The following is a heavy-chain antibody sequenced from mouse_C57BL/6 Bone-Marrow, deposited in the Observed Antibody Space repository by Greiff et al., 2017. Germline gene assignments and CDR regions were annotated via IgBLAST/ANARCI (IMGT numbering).Heavy chain of an antibody. V-gene: IGHV1-9*01. Sequence: VKLVESGAELMKPGASVKLSCKATGYTFPGYWIEWVKQRPGHGLEWIGEILPGSGSTNSNEKFKGQATFTADTSSNTAYMQLSSLTTADSAIYCCAIPYYGSSWGQGTTLTVSS. D-gene: IGHD1-1*01. CDR3: AIPYYGSS. CDR1: GYTFPGYW. CDR2: ILPGSGST. J-gene: IGHJ2*01.